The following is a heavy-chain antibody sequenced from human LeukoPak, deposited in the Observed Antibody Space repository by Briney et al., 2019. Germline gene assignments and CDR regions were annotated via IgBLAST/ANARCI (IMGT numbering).Heavy chain of an antibody. CDR2: ISYSETT. V-gene: IGHV4-59*01. D-gene: IGHD5/OR15-5a*01. Sequence: PSETLSLTCTVSGGSISSFYWSWIRQPPGKGLEYIGYISYSETTSYNPSLKSRVTISVDTSKNQFSLKLTSVTAADTAVYYFARDKGLPQAFDIWGQGTMVTVSS. CDR3: ARDKGLPQAFDI. J-gene: IGHJ3*02. CDR1: GGSISSFY.